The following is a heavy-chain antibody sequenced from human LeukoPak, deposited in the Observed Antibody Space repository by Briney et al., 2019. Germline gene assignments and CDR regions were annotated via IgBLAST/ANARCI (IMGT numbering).Heavy chain of an antibody. D-gene: IGHD3-22*01. CDR3: ARGVTMIVVVIHDWYFDL. CDR2: IYYSGST. CDR1: GGSISSSSYY. J-gene: IGHJ2*01. Sequence: SETLSLTCTVSGGSISSSSYYWGWIRQPPGKGLEWIGSIYYSGSTYYNPSLKSRVTISVGTSKNQFSLKLTSVTAADTAVYYCARGVTMIVVVIHDWYFDLWGRGTLVTVSS. V-gene: IGHV4-39*01.